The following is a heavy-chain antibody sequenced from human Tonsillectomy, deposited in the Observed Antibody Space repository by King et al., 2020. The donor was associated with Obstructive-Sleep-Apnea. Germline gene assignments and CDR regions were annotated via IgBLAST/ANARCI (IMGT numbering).Heavy chain of an antibody. Sequence: VQLVQSGAEVKKPGASVKVSCKASGYTFTGYYLHWVRQAPGQGLEWMGWINPNSGGRNSAQKFQGRVTMTRDTSISTAYMELSRLRSDDTAVYYGARDGSGSYRFDPWGQGTLVTVSS. D-gene: IGHD3-10*01. CDR2: INPNSGGR. J-gene: IGHJ5*02. V-gene: IGHV1-2*02. CDR1: GYTFTGYY. CDR3: ARDGSGSYRFDP.